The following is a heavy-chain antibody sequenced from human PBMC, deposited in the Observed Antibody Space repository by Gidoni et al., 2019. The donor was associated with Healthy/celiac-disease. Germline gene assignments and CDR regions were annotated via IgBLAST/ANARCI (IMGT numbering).Heavy chain of an antibody. V-gene: IGHV4-38-2*02. D-gene: IGHD6-13*01. CDR2: IYHSGST. J-gene: IGHJ5*02. CDR3: ARDWGVAAAGTEDNWFDP. Sequence: QVQLQESGPGLVKPSETLSLTCTVSGYSISSGYYWGWIRQPPGKGLEWIGSIYHSGSTYYNPSLKSRVTISVDTSKNQFSLKLSSVTAADTAVYYCARDWGVAAAGTEDNWFDPWGQGTLVTVSS. CDR1: GYSISSGYY.